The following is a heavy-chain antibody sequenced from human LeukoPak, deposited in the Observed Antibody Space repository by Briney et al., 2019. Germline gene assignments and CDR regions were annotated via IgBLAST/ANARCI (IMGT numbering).Heavy chain of an antibody. D-gene: IGHD3-22*01. CDR3: ARVGNSYDQDYYYYGMDV. V-gene: IGHV3-30-3*01. Sequence: GRSLRLSCAASGFTFSSYAMHWVRQAPGKGLEWVAVISYDGSNKYYADSVKGRFTISRDNSKNTLYLQMNSQRAEDTAVYYCARVGNSYDQDYYYYGMDVWGQGTTVTVSS. CDR2: ISYDGSNK. CDR1: GFTFSSYA. J-gene: IGHJ6*02.